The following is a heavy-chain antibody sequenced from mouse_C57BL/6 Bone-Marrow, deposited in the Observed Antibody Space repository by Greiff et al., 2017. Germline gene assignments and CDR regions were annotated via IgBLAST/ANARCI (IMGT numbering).Heavy chain of an antibody. CDR1: GYTFTSYD. Sequence: QVQLKESGPELVKPGASVKLSCTASGYTFTSYDINWVKQRPGQGLEWIGWIYPRDGSPKYNEKFKGKATLTVDTSSSTAYMELHSLTSEDSAVYFCARDYGSSYWYFDVWGTGTTVTVSS. D-gene: IGHD1-1*01. CDR3: ARDYGSSYWYFDV. J-gene: IGHJ1*03. CDR2: IYPRDGSP. V-gene: IGHV1-85*01.